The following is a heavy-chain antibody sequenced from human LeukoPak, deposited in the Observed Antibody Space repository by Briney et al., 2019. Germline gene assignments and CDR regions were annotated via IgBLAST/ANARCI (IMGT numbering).Heavy chain of an antibody. CDR1: GGSISSYY. J-gene: IGHJ4*02. V-gene: IGHV4-59*12. CDR3: AREEGRYYDTSGLFDY. Sequence: PSETLSLTCTASGGSISSYYWSWIRQPPGKGLEWIGYIYYSGSTNYNPSLKSRVTISVDTSKNQFSLKLSSVTAADTAVYYCAREEGRYYDTSGLFDYWGQGTLVTVSS. D-gene: IGHD3-22*01. CDR2: IYYSGST.